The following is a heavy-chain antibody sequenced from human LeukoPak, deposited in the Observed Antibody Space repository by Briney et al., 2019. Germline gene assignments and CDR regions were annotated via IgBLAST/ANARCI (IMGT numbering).Heavy chain of an antibody. J-gene: IGHJ4*02. Sequence: PSETLSLTCTVSGGSISSSSYYWGWIRQPPGRGLEWIASVYYTGSTYYNPSLKSRVTISVDTSKNRFSLELTSVTAADTAVYYCARHGPSLPWPYYLDYWGRGTLVTVSS. D-gene: IGHD3-16*02. CDR1: GGSISSSSYY. CDR3: ARHGPSLPWPYYLDY. CDR2: VYYTGST. V-gene: IGHV4-39*01.